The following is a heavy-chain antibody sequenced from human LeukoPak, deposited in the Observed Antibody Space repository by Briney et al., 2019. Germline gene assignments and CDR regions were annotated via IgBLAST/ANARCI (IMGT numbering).Heavy chain of an antibody. CDR1: GFTVSSNY. CDR2: IYSGGST. CDR3: ARRCGGSCFYTFDI. Sequence: GGSLRLFCAASGFTVSSNYMSWVRQAPGKGLEWVSVIYSGGSTYYADSVKGRFTISRDNSKNTLYLQMNSLRAEDTAVYYCARRCGGSCFYTFDIWGQGTMVTVSS. D-gene: IGHD2-15*01. V-gene: IGHV3-66*01. J-gene: IGHJ3*02.